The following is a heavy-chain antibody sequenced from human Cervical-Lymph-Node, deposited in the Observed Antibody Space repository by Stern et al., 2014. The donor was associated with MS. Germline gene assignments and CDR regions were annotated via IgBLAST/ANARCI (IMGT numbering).Heavy chain of an antibody. Sequence: ESGPTLMKPTQTLTLTCTFSGFSLSTSGVGVGWIRQPPGKALEWLALIYWDDDKRYSPSLKSRLTITKDTSKNQVVLTMTNMDPVDTATYYCAHGTLDHYYYGMDVWGQGTTVTVSS. D-gene: IGHD3-3*02. CDR1: GFSLSTSGVG. CDR2: IYWDDDK. J-gene: IGHJ6*02. V-gene: IGHV2-5*02. CDR3: AHGTLDHYYYGMDV.